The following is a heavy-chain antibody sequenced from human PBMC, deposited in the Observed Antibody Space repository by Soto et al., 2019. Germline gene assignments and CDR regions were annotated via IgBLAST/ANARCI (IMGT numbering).Heavy chain of an antibody. V-gene: IGHV3-66*01. CDR3: ARDYWGGGAN. CDR1: GFTVSNNY. Sequence: EMQLVESGGGLVQPGGSLRLSCAVSGFTVSNNYMSWVCQAPGRGLEWVSVIYSGGSTHYPDSVKGRFTISRDNSKNMLFLEMNSLRAEDTAVYYCARDYWGGGANWGQGTLVTVSS. J-gene: IGHJ4*02. D-gene: IGHD3-10*01. CDR2: IYSGGST.